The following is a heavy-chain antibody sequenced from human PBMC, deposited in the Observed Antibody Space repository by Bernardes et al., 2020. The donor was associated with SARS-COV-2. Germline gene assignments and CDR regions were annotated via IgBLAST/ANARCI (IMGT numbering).Heavy chain of an antibody. J-gene: IGHJ6*03. CDR2: INPNSGGT. V-gene: IGHV1-2*02. CDR3: ARLLEGYYYYMDV. CDR1: GYTFTGYY. Sequence: ASVKVSCNASGYTFTGYYMHWVRQAPGQGLEWMGWINPNSGGTNYAQKFQGRVTMTRDTSISTAYMELSRLRSDDTAVYYCARLLEGYYYYMDVWGKGTTVTVSS. D-gene: IGHD1-1*01.